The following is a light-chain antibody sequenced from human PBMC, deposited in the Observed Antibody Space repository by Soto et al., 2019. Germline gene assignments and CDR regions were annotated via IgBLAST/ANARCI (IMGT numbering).Light chain of an antibody. V-gene: IGKV3-11*01. CDR2: DAS. CDR3: KQRSNRHTGGAT. Sequence: EIVLTQSPATLSLSPGERATLSCRASQSVSSYLAWYQQKPGQAPRLLIYDASNRATGIPARFSGSGSGTDFTLTISSLEPEDFAFYYCKQRSNRHTGGATFGGGTKVDIK. CDR1: QSVSSY. J-gene: IGKJ4*01.